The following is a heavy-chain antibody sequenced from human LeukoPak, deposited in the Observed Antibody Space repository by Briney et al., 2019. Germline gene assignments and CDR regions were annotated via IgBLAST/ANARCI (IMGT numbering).Heavy chain of an antibody. J-gene: IGHJ3*02. Sequence: ASVKVSCKASGYTFTNYAMNWVRQALGQGLEWMGWINTNTGNPTYAQGFTGRFAFSLDTSVSTAYLQISSLKAEDTAMYYCARERRSSSPGEQQLVRAFDIWGQGTMVTVSS. CDR2: INTNTGNP. CDR3: ARERRSSSPGEQQLVRAFDI. CDR1: GYTFTNYA. V-gene: IGHV7-4-1*02. D-gene: IGHD6-13*01.